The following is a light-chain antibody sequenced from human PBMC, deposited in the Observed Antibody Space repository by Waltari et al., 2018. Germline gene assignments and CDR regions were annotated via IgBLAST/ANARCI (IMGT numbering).Light chain of an antibody. V-gene: IGKV1-39*01. J-gene: IGKJ3*01. CDR3: QQSNIMGT. Sequence: DIQMTQSPSSLSASVGDTVTLVCRASQSISIYLNLYQQKPGKPPKLLIFSASSLQSGVPSRFSGSGSGTEFTLTITSLQPEDFATYFCQQSNIMGTFGPGTTVDIK. CDR2: SAS. CDR1: QSISIY.